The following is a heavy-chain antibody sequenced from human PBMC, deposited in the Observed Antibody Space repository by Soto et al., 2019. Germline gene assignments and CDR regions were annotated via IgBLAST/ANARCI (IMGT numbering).Heavy chain of an antibody. CDR3: VIGGYCISTTRYIGYYGMDV. D-gene: IGHD2-2*01. Sequence: SETLSLTCTVSGGSISSYFWSWVRQPPGKGLEWIGYIYYSGSTNYNPSLKSRVTISVDTSKNQFSLMLNSVTAADTAVYYCVIGGYCISTTRYIGYYGMDVWGQGTPVTVSS. V-gene: IGHV4-59*01. CDR2: IYYSGST. J-gene: IGHJ6*02. CDR1: GGSISSYF.